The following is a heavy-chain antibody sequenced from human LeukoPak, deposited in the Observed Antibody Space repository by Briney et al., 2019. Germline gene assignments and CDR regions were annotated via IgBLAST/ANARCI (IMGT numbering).Heavy chain of an antibody. D-gene: IGHD1-26*01. J-gene: IGHJ4*02. CDR3: ARDRAVGATVPFY. Sequence: PGGSLRLPCAASGFTFSSYSMNWVRQAPGKGLEWVSSISSSSSYIYYADSVKGRFTISRDNAKNSLYLQMNSLRAEDTAVYYCARDRAVGATVPFYWGQGTLVTVSS. CDR1: GFTFSSYS. V-gene: IGHV3-21*01. CDR2: ISSSSSYI.